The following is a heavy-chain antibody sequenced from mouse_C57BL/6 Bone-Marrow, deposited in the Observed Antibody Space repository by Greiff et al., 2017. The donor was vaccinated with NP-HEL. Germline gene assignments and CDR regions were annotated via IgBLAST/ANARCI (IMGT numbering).Heavy chain of an antibody. Sequence: EVKVVESGGDLVKPGGSLKLSCAASGFTFSSYGMSWVRQTPDKRLEWVATISSGGSYTYYPDSVKGRFTISSDNAKNTLYLQMSSLKSEDTAMYYCASPYDYDVAWFAYWGRGTRVTVSA. D-gene: IGHD2-4*01. CDR3: ASPYDYDVAWFAY. CDR1: GFTFSSYG. V-gene: IGHV5-6*01. J-gene: IGHJ3*01. CDR2: ISSGGSYT.